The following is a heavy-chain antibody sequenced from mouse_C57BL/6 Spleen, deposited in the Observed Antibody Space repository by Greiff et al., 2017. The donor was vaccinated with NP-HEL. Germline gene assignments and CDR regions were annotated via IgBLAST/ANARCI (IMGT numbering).Heavy chain of an antibody. D-gene: IGHD1-1*01. CDR1: GFTFTDYY. Sequence: EVMLVESGGGLVQPGGSLSLSCAASGFTFTDYYMSWVRQPPGKALEWLGFIRNKANGYTTEYSASVKGRFTISRDNSQSILYLQMNALRAEDSATYYCARYPSHYYGSSYVYFDVWGTGTTVTVSS. CDR3: ARYPSHYYGSSYVYFDV. CDR2: IRNKANGYTT. V-gene: IGHV7-3*01. J-gene: IGHJ1*03.